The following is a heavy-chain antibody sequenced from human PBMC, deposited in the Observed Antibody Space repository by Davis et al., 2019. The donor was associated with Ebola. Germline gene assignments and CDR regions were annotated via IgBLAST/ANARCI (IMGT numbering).Heavy chain of an antibody. D-gene: IGHD6-19*01. Sequence: MPSETLSLTCAVYGGSFSDYFWSWIRQSPGKGLEWIGKVSHGGVSDYNPSLMSRVTISVDTSKNQFSLNMNPVTAADTAVYFCARAPLSDYYAMDVWGQGTTVAVSS. CDR2: VSHGGVS. CDR1: GGSFSDYF. V-gene: IGHV4-34*01. CDR3: ARAPLSDYYAMDV. J-gene: IGHJ6*02.